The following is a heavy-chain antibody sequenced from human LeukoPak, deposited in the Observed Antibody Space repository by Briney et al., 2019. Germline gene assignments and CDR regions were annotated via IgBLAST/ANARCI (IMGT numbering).Heavy chain of an antibody. CDR1: GFTFSNSV. CDR2: ISDSGRTT. D-gene: IGHD5-18*01. CDR3: AKGGYSYQADY. Sequence: GGSLRLSCAVSGFTFSNSVMSWVRQAPGKGLVWVSSISDSGRTTDYADSVKGRFTISRDNSKNTLYLQMNSLRAEDTAVYFCAKGGYSYQADYWGQGTLVTVSS. J-gene: IGHJ4*02. V-gene: IGHV3-23*01.